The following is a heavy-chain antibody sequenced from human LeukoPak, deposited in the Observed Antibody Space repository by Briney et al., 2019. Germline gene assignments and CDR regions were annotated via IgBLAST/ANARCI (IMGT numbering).Heavy chain of an antibody. D-gene: IGHD6-13*01. CDR2: IYSGGST. Sequence: GGSLRLSCAASGFTVSSNYMSWVRQAPGRGLEWVSVIYSGGSTYYADSVKGRFTISRDNSKNTLYLQMNSLRAEDTAVYYCARLYSSQRLWTNLYWFDPWGQGTLVTVSS. V-gene: IGHV3-66*04. J-gene: IGHJ5*02. CDR1: GFTVSSNY. CDR3: ARLYSSQRLWTNLYWFDP.